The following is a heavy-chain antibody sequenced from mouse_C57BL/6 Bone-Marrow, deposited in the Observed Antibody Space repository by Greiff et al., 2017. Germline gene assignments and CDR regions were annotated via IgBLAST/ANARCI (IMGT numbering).Heavy chain of an antibody. J-gene: IGHJ3*01. D-gene: IGHD2-4*01. V-gene: IGHV8-8*01. CDR1: GFSLSTFGMG. CDR3: ARIPVYYDYDGFAY. CDR2: IWWDDAK. Sequence: QVPLKESGPGILQPSQTLSLTCSFSGFSLSTFGMGVGWIRQPSGQGLEWLAHIWWDDAKYYNPALKSRLTISKDTSKNQVFLKIANVDTADTATYYCARIPVYYDYDGFAYWGQGTLVTVSA.